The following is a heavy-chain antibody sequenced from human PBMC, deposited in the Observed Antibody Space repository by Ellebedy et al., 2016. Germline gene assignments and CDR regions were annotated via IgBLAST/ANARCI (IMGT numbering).Heavy chain of an antibody. J-gene: IGHJ6*02. CDR1: GVTFSNYA. CDR2: ISGSGGST. Sequence: GGSLRLSCAASGVTFSNYAMTWVRQAPGKGLEWVSSISGSGGSTYYADSVKGRFTISRGTSKNTLYLQMNSLRADDTAVYYCAKDYSGLRGLDVWGQGTTVTVSS. D-gene: IGHD4-11*01. CDR3: AKDYSGLRGLDV. V-gene: IGHV3-23*01.